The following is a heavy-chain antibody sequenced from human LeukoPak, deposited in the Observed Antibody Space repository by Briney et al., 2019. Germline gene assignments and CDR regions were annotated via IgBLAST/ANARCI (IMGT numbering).Heavy chain of an antibody. J-gene: IGHJ5*02. D-gene: IGHD2-2*01. V-gene: IGHV4-4*07. CDR1: GGSISSYY. CDR2: IYTSGST. CDR3: ARGIVVVPAAMGEMGWFDP. Sequence: SETLSLTCTVSGGSISSYYWSWIRQPAGKGLEWIGRIYTSGSTNYNPSLKSRVTMSVDTSKNQFSLKLSSVTAADTAVYYCARGIVVVPAAMGEMGWFDPWGQGTLVTVSS.